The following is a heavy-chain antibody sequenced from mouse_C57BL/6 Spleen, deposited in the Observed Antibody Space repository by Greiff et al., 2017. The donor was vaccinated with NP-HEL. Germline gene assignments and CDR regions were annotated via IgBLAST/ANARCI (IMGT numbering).Heavy chain of an antibody. CDR3: ARYTPLLYYYAMDY. J-gene: IGHJ4*01. CDR1: GYTFTDYY. CDR2: IYPGSGNT. V-gene: IGHV1-84*01. Sequence: LVEPGASVKISCKASGYTFTDYYINWVKQRPGQGLEWIGWIYPGSGNTKYNEKFKGKATLTVDTSSSTAYMQLSSLTSEDSAVYFCARYTPLLYYYAMDYWGQGTSVTVSS. D-gene: IGHD2-1*01.